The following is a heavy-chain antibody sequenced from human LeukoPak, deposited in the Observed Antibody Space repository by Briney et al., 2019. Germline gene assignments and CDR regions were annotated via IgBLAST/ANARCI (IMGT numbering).Heavy chain of an antibody. Sequence: AAVNVSCKASGYTFTGYYMHWVRQAPGQGLEWMGRINPNSGGANYAQKFQGRVTMTRDTSISMVYIELSRLRSADTAVYYCARDFGDGYNSYYFDYWGQGTLVTVSS. CDR2: INPNSGGA. CDR3: ARDFGDGYNSYYFDY. D-gene: IGHD5-24*01. V-gene: IGHV1-2*06. CDR1: GYTFTGYY. J-gene: IGHJ4*02.